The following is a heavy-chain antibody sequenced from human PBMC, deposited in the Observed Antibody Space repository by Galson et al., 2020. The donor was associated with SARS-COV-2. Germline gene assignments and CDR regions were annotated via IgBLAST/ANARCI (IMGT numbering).Heavy chain of an antibody. Sequence: NSGGSLRLSCAASGFTFSDYYMSWIRQAPGKGLEWVSYISSSGSTIYYADSVKGRFTISRDNAKNSLYLQMNSLRAEDTAVYYCARDLLEEYSYGGYYYYGMDVWGQGTTVTVSS. CDR2: ISSSGSTI. D-gene: IGHD5-18*01. CDR1: GFTFSDYY. V-gene: IGHV3-11*04. J-gene: IGHJ6*02. CDR3: ARDLLEEYSYGGYYYYGMDV.